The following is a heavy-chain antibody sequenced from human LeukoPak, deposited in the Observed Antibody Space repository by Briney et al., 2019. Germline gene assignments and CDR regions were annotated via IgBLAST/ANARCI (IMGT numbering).Heavy chain of an antibody. CDR1: GFTLRNYA. CDR2: GNSGST. D-gene: IGHD2-15*01. CDR3: AKVDWGSNCNDGRCPR. Sequence: RAGGSLRLSCAASGFTLRNYAMSWVRQAPGKGLEWVSGGNSGSTHYADSVKGRFTISRDNSKNTLYLQMNGLRVEDTAVYHCAKVDWGSNCNDGRCPRWGQGTLVTVSS. J-gene: IGHJ4*02. V-gene: IGHV3-23*01.